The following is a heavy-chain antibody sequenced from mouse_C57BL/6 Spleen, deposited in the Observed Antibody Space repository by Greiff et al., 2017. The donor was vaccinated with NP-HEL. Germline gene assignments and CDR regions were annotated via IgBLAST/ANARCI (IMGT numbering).Heavy chain of an antibody. Sequence: QVQLQQSGAELARPGASVKMSCKASGYTFTSYTMHWVKQRPGQGLEWIGYINPSSGYTKYNQKFKDKATLTADKSSSTAYMQLSSLTSEDSAVYSCARSPPYDGYQGDYWGQGTTLTVSS. CDR3: ARSPPYDGYQGDY. D-gene: IGHD2-3*01. J-gene: IGHJ2*01. CDR1: GYTFTSYT. CDR2: INPSSGYT. V-gene: IGHV1-4*01.